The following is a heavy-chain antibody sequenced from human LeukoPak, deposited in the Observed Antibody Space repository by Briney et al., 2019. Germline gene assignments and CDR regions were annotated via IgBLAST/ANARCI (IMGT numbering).Heavy chain of an antibody. CDR3: ARDDGVRGVHYFDY. V-gene: IGHV4-34*01. J-gene: IGHJ4*02. D-gene: IGHD3-10*01. Sequence: SETLSLTCAVYGGSFSGYYWSWIRQPPGKGLEWTGEINHSGSTNYNPSLKSRVTISVDTSKNQFSLKLSSVTAADTAVYYCARDDGVRGVHYFDYWGQGTLVSVSS. CDR2: INHSGST. CDR1: GGSFSGYY.